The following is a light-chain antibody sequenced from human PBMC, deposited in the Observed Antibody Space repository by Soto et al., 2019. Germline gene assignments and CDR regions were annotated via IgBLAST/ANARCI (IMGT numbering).Light chain of an antibody. CDR2: DAS. CDR3: QQYSSYPYT. Sequence: DIQMTQSPSTLSASVGDRVTVTCRASQSISTWLAWYQQKPGKAPNLLIFDASSLESGDPSRFSGSGSGTDFALTISSLQPDDFATYYCQQYSSYPYTFGQGTKLEIK. V-gene: IGKV1-5*01. CDR1: QSISTW. J-gene: IGKJ2*01.